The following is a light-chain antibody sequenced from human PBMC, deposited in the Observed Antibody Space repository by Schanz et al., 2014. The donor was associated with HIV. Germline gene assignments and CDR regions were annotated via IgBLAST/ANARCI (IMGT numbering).Light chain of an antibody. V-gene: IGKV3-15*01. J-gene: IGKJ4*01. CDR1: QSVRNRY. CDR3: QQYYNTPLT. Sequence: EIVLTQSPGTLSLSPGERATLSCRASQSVRNRYLAWYKQNDGQAPRLLMFGTSTRATGVPARFSGSGSGTEFTLTISSLQSEDFAVYYCQQYYNTPLTFGGGTKVEIK. CDR2: GTS.